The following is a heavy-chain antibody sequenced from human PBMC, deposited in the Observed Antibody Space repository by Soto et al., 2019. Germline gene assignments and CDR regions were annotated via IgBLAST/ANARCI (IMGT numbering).Heavy chain of an antibody. Sequence: QLQLQESGPGLVKPAETLSLTCTVSGGSISSSTYYWGWIRQPPGKRLEWIGGMYYSVSTYFNPSLKSRVTISVDTSKNQFSLKLRSVTAADTAVYYCARWYGSEVFDYWGQGTLVTVSS. J-gene: IGHJ4*02. D-gene: IGHD3-10*01. CDR2: MYYSVST. CDR3: ARWYGSEVFDY. V-gene: IGHV4-39*01. CDR1: GGSISSSTYY.